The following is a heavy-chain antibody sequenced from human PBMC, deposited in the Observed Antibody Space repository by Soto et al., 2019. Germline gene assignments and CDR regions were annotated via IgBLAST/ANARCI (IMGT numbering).Heavy chain of an antibody. Sequence: GGSLRLSCAASGFTFSGSAMHWVRQASGKGLEWVGRIRSKANSYATAYAASVKGRFTISRDDSKNTAYLQMNSLKTEDTAVYYCTRRLGPGAFDIWGQGTMVTVSS. V-gene: IGHV3-73*01. CDR2: IRSKANSYAT. J-gene: IGHJ3*02. CDR1: GFTFSGSA. CDR3: TRRLGPGAFDI.